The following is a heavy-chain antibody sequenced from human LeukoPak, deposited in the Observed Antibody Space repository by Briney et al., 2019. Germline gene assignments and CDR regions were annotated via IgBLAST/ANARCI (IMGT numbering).Heavy chain of an antibody. J-gene: IGHJ4*02. D-gene: IGHD3-16*01. Sequence: GGSLRLSCAASGFAFSSYWMTWVRQAPGKGVEWVANINEGGDERHYLDSVRGRFSISRDNAKNSLYLQMNSLRAEDTALYYCAKGGHVDYCGLGTLVTVSS. CDR1: GFAFSSYW. CDR2: INEGGDER. V-gene: IGHV3-7*03. CDR3: AKGGHVDY.